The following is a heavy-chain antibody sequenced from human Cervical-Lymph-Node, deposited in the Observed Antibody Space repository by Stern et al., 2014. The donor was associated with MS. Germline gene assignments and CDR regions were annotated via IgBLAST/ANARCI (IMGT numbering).Heavy chain of an antibody. V-gene: IGHV2-70*01. CDR3: ARVVNWTKGGYYYGMDV. CDR1: GFSLSTSGMC. D-gene: IGHD1/OR15-1a*01. J-gene: IGHJ6*02. Sequence: QIPLKESGPALVKPTQTLTLTCTFSGFSLSTSGMCVSWLRQPPGKALEWLALLDWDEDKYYSTSLKTRLTISKDTSKNQVVLTMTNMDPVDTATYYCARVVNWTKGGYYYGMDVWGQGTTVTVSS. CDR2: LDWDEDK.